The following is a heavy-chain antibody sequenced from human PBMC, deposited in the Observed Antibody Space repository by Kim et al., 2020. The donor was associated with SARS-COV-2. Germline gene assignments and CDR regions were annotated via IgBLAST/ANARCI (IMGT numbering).Heavy chain of an antibody. D-gene: IGHD1-1*01. Sequence: SETLSLTCAVYGGSFSGYYWSWIRQPPGKGLEWIGEINHSGSTNYNPSLKSRVTISVDTSKNQFSLKLSSVTAADTAVYYCARGSVNGSLDYWGQGTLVTVSS. CDR3: ARGSVNGSLDY. CDR1: GGSFSGYY. J-gene: IGHJ4*02. CDR2: INHSGST. V-gene: IGHV4-34*01.